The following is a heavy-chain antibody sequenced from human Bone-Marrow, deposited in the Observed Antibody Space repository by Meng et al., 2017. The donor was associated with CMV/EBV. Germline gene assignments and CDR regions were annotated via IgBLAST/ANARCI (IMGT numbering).Heavy chain of an antibody. V-gene: IGHV4-38-2*02. CDR3: ARVGVGARGWSGMDV. Sequence: SEPLSLTCTVSGYSTSSDYYWGWIRQPPGKGLEWITSMYHTGNTYYNPSLRSRVSISVDTSKNQFSLRLSSVTAADTAVYYCARVGVGARGWSGMDVWGQGTTVTVSS. CDR2: MYHTGNT. J-gene: IGHJ6*02. D-gene: IGHD1-26*01. CDR1: GYSTSSDYY.